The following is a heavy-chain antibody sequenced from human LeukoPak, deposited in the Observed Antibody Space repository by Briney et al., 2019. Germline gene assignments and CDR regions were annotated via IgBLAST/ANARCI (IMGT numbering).Heavy chain of an antibody. Sequence: GGSLRLSCAASGFTFSSYAMSWVRQAPGKGLEWVSAISGSGGSTYYADSVKGRFTISRDNSKNTLYLQMNSLRAEDTAVYYCANTRWYYDSSGPYDYWGQGTLVTVSS. D-gene: IGHD3-22*01. CDR1: GFTFSSYA. CDR2: ISGSGGST. J-gene: IGHJ4*02. CDR3: ANTRWYYDSSGPYDY. V-gene: IGHV3-23*01.